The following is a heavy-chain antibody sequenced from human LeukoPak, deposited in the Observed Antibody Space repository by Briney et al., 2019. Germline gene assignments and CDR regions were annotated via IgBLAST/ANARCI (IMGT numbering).Heavy chain of an antibody. Sequence: SGGSLRLSCAASGFTFSSYGMHWVRQAPGKGLEWVAFIRYDGSNKYYADSVKGRFTISRDNSKNTLYLQMNSLRAEDTAVYYCAKDPIRHNRYYYDSSGYLPFDYWGQGTLVTVSS. J-gene: IGHJ4*02. CDR1: GFTFSSYG. V-gene: IGHV3-30*02. CDR3: AKDPIRHNRYYYDSSGYLPFDY. CDR2: IRYDGSNK. D-gene: IGHD3-22*01.